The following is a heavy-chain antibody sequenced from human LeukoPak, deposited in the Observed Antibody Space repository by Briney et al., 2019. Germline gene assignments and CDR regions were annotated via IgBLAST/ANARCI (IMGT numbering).Heavy chain of an antibody. J-gene: IGHJ2*01. Sequence: GASVKVSCKTSGYTFTGYYMHWVRQAPGQGLEWMGWINPNSGGTNYAQKFQGRVTMTRDTSISTAYMELSRLISDDTAVYYCARDQQQFPRTHWYFDLWGRGTLVTVSS. CDR1: GYTFTGYY. CDR2: INPNSGGT. D-gene: IGHD6-13*01. CDR3: ARDQQQFPRTHWYFDL. V-gene: IGHV1-2*02.